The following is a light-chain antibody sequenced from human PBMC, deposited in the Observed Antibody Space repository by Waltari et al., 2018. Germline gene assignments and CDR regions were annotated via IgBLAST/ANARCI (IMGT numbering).Light chain of an antibody. V-gene: IGLV2-23*02. J-gene: IGLJ1*01. CDR2: GVN. CDR1: ISDIGLFKV. Sequence: QSALTQPASVSASPGQSITVSCSGSISDIGLFKVVSWFQQYPGKPPILIIYGVNKRPPGISDRFSATKSGNVASLTSSGLQADDEADYYCCSFTSSSTYVFGSGTTVTVL. CDR3: CSFTSSSTYV.